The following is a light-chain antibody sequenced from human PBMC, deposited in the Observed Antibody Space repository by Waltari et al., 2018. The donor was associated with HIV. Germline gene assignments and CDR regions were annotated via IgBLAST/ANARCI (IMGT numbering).Light chain of an antibody. J-gene: IGLJ1*01. CDR3: SSYKNNNTIV. V-gene: IGLV2-18*02. CDR1: SSDIGSYTL. CDR2: EVK. Sequence: QSPLTQPPSVSASPGQSVTIPSTGTSSDIGSYTLVSWYLQPPGTAPRIIIYEVKNRPSGVPERFSASKSGNTASLTISGLQAEDEADYYCSSYKNNNTIVFGTGTKVTVL.